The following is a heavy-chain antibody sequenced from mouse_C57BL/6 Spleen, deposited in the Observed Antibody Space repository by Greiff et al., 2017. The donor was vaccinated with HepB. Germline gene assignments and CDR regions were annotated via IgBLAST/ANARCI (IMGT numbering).Heavy chain of an antibody. D-gene: IGHD2-3*01. J-gene: IGHJ4*01. CDR1: GYTFTGYW. V-gene: IGHV1-9*01. CDR2: ILPGSDST. CDR3: AQGLDGYYVYYARDY. Sequence: VQLQQSGAELMKPGASVKLSCKATGYTFTGYWIEWVKQRPGHGLEWIGEILPGSDSTNYNEKFKGKATFTADTSSNTAYMQLSSLTTEDSAIYYCAQGLDGYYVYYARDYWGQGTSVTVSS.